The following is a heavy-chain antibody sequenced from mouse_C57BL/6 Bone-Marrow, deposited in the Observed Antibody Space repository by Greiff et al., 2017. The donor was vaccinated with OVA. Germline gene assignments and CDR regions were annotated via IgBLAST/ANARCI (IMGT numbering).Heavy chain of an antibody. V-gene: IGHV1-50*01. J-gene: IGHJ2*01. CDR1: GYTFTSYW. D-gene: IGHD1-1*01. Sequence: QVQLQQPGAELVKPGASVKLSCKASGYTFTSYWMQWEKQRPGQGLEWIGEIDPSDSYTNYNQKFKGKATLTVDTSSSTAYMQLSSLTSEDSAVYYCARWGYYGTYWGQGTTLTVSS. CDR3: ARWGYYGTY. CDR2: IDPSDSYT.